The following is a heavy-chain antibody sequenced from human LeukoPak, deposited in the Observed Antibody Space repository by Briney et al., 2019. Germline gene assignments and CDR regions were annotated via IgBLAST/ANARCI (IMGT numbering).Heavy chain of an antibody. D-gene: IGHD5-18*01. Sequence: PSETLSLTCTVSGGSISSGGYYWSWIRQHPGKGLEWIGYIYYSGSTYYNPSLKSRVTISVDTSKNQFSLKLSSVTAADTAVYYCAREVYSSTGIDYWGQGTLVTVSS. CDR3: AREVYSSTGIDY. CDR2: IYYSGST. CDR1: GGSISSGGYY. V-gene: IGHV4-31*03. J-gene: IGHJ4*02.